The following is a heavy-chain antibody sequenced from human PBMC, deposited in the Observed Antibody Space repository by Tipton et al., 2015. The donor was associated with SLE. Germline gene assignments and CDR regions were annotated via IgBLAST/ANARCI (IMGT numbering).Heavy chain of an antibody. CDR2: MNPNSGNT. V-gene: IGHV1-8*01. CDR1: GYTFTSYD. CDR3: ARVPYCSGGSCYPTDDY. Sequence: QSGPEVKKPGASVKVSCKASGYTFTSYDINWVRQATGQGLEWMGWMNPNSGNTGYAQKFQGRVTMTRNTSISTAYMELSSLRSEDTAVYYCARVPYCSGGSCYPTDDYWGRGTLVTVSS. J-gene: IGHJ4*02. D-gene: IGHD2-15*01.